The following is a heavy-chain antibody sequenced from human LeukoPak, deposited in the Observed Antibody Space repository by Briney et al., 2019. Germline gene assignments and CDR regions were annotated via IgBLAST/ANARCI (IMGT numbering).Heavy chain of an antibody. CDR3: ARGGDSSNWYPGYFEY. V-gene: IGHV3-74*01. D-gene: IGHD6-13*01. CDR2: IKSDGSST. Sequence: GGSLRLSCAASGFTCSNYWMHWVRQAPGKGPVWVSRIKSDGSSTRFADSVQGRFTISRDNGKNTLYLQMNSLRAEDTAVYYCARGGDSSNWYPGYFEYWGQGALVTVSS. J-gene: IGHJ4*02. CDR1: GFTCSNYW.